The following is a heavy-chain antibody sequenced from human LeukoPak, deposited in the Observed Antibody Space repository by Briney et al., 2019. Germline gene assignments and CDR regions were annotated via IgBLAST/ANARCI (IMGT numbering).Heavy chain of an antibody. D-gene: IGHD3-3*01. CDR2: INPNSGGT. Sequence: GASVKVSCKASGYTFTGYYMHWVRQAPGQGLEWMGWINPNSGGTNYAQKFQGRVTMTRDTSISTAYMELSRLRSDDTAVYYCAREFYYDFWSGYYRDYWGQGTLVTVSS. J-gene: IGHJ4*02. CDR3: AREFYYDFWSGYYRDY. CDR1: GYTFTGYY. V-gene: IGHV1-2*02.